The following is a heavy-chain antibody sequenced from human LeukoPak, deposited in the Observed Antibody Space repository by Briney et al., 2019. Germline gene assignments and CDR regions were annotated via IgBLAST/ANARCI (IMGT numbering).Heavy chain of an antibody. D-gene: IGHD3-10*01. CDR2: ISAYNGNS. V-gene: IGHV1-18*01. J-gene: IGHJ3*02. CDR1: GYTFTSYG. Sequence: ASVKVSCKASGYTFTSYGISWVRQAPGQGLEWMGWISAYNGNSNYAQKLQGRVTMTTDTSTSTAYMELRSLRSDDTAVYYCARGGKIMISTVRGALASRDGFDIWGRGTMVTVSS. CDR3: ARGGKIMISTVRGALASRDGFDI.